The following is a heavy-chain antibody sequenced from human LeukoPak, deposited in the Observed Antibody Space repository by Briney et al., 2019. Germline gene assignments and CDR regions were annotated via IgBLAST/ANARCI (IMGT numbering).Heavy chain of an antibody. J-gene: IGHJ4*02. Sequence: GASVKVSCKASGYTFTSYYMHWVRQAPGQGLEWMGIINPSGGSTSYAQKFQGRVTMTRDASTSTVYMELSSLRSEDTAFYYCARDRHYASGSYSTPGYWGQGTLVTVSS. CDR3: ARDRHYASGSYSTPGY. D-gene: IGHD3-10*01. CDR1: GYTFTSYY. CDR2: INPSGGST. V-gene: IGHV1-46*01.